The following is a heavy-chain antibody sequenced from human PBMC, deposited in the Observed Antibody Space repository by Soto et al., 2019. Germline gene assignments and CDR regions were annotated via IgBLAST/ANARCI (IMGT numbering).Heavy chain of an antibody. J-gene: IGHJ5*02. CDR2: INHSGST. CDR3: ARSTTYYDFWRAFAGFGHFDP. CDR1: GGSFSGYY. D-gene: IGHD3-3*01. V-gene: IGHV4-34*01. Sequence: QVQLQQWGAGLLKPSETLSLTCAVYGGSFSGYYWSWIRQPPGKGLGWIGEINHSGSTNYNPSLKSRVTISVDTSKNQFSLKLSSVTAADTAVYYCARSTTYYDFWRAFAGFGHFDPWGQGTLVTVSS.